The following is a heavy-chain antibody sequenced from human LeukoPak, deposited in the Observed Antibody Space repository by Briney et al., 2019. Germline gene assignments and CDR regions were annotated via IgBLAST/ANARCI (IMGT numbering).Heavy chain of an antibody. Sequence: PGGSLRLSCAASGVTFSSYWMHWVRQVPGKGLVWVSRINTDGSSTRYADSVKGRFTISRDNAKNTLYLQMNSLRAEDTAVYYCARSTGGSYYHWGQGTLVTVSS. V-gene: IGHV3-74*01. CDR1: GVTFSSYW. J-gene: IGHJ5*02. CDR2: INTDGSST. CDR3: ARSTGGSYYH. D-gene: IGHD1-26*01.